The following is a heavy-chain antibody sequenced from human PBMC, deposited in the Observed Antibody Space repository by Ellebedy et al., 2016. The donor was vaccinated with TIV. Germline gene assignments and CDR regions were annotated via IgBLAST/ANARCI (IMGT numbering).Heavy chain of an antibody. CDR1: GFTFSSYG. J-gene: IGHJ6*02. V-gene: IGHV3-33*01. CDR3: ARAYYYYGMDV. Sequence: GGSLRLXCAASGFTFSSYGMHWVRQAPGKGLEWVAVIWYDGSNKYYADSVKGRFTISRDNSKNTLYLQMNSLRAEDTAVYYCARAYYYYGMDVWGQGTTVTVSS. CDR2: IWYDGSNK.